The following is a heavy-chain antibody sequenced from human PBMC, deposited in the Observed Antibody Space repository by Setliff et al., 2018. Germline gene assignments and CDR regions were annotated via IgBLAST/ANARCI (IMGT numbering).Heavy chain of an antibody. V-gene: IGHV3-33*06. J-gene: IGHJ4*02. D-gene: IGHD6-13*01. CDR3: AKDFGSTWLNYFDY. CDR2: IWFDGSNK. CDR1: GFTFRDYG. Sequence: PGGSLRLSCAASGFTFRDYGMHWVRQAPGKGLEWVAVIWFDGSNKYYADSLKGRFTISRDNSKNTLYLQMNSLSAEDTALYYCAKDFGSTWLNYFDYWGQGTLVTVSS.